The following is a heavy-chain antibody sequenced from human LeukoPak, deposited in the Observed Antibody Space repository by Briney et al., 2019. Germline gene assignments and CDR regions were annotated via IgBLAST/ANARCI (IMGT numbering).Heavy chain of an antibody. J-gene: IGHJ6*02. Sequence: GGSLRLSCAASGFTFSDYNMNWVRQAPGKGLEWVSYITNSGTTIHYADSVKGRFTISRDNAKNSLYLQMNSLRAEDTAVYYCTRSIGLTGGGVDVWGQGTTVTVSS. CDR1: GFTFSDYN. CDR3: TRSIGLTGGGVDV. CDR2: ITNSGTTI. V-gene: IGHV3-11*01. D-gene: IGHD3-9*01.